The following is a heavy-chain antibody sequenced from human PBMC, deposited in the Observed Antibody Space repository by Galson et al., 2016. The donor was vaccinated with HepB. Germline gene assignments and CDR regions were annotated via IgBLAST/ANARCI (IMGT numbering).Heavy chain of an antibody. V-gene: IGHV3-48*04. CDR3: ARDGPNYNYDF. J-gene: IGHJ4*02. D-gene: IGHD5-24*01. Sequence: SLRLSCAASGFTFKKYGFNWVRLTPGKGLEWLSYIESYSKIIRYTDSVRGRFTFSRDNAKNSVYLQLSGLRVEDTAIYYCARDGPNYNYDFWGQGTLVTVSS. CDR2: IESYSKII. CDR1: GFTFKKYG.